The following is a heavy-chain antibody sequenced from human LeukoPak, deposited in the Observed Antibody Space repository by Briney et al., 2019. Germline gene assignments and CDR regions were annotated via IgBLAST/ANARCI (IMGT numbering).Heavy chain of an antibody. V-gene: IGHV4-39*01. J-gene: IGHJ4*02. CDR1: GASISSGDYY. CDR3: VRRGQRLNPGLYYFDY. CDR2: IYYSGST. Sequence: SETLSLTCTVSGASISSGDYYWGWIRQSPGKGLEWIGTIYYSGSTNYNPSLRSRVTISVDTSENQFSLRLSSVTATDTAVYYCVRRGQRLNPGLYYFDYWGQGTLVTVSS. D-gene: IGHD6-25*01.